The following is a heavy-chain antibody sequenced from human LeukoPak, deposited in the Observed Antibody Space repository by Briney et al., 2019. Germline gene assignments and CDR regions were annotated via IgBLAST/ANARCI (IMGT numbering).Heavy chain of an antibody. CDR2: SYYTGST. D-gene: IGHD5-12*01. Sequence: PSETLSLTCTVSGGSISSQYWSWIRQPPGKGLEWIGYSYYTGSTNYNPSLESRVTISIDTSKNHFSLNLTAVTAADTAIYYCARTGSGRDYYGMDVWGQGTSVTVSS. CDR3: ARTGSGRDYYGMDV. CDR1: GGSISSQY. V-gene: IGHV4-59*11. J-gene: IGHJ6*02.